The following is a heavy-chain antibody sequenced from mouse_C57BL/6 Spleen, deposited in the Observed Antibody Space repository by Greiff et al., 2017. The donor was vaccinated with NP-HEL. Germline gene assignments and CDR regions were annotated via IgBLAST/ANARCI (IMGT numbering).Heavy chain of an antibody. D-gene: IGHD2-13*01. CDR1: GYTFTNYW. CDR2: IDPNCGCT. J-gene: IGHJ4*01. V-gene: IGHV1-64*01. CDR3: ARSYSDYGYYAMDY. Sequence: VQLQQPGAELVKPGASVKLSCKASGYTFTNYWMHWVKQRSGQGLEWIGMIDPNCGCTNYNEKFKGKATMTVDKSSSTAYMQHSSLTSEYSAVYYCARSYSDYGYYAMDYWGQGTSVTVSS.